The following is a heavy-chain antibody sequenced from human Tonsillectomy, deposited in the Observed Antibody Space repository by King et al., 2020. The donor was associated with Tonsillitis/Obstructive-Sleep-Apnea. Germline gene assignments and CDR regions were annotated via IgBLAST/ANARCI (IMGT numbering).Heavy chain of an antibody. D-gene: IGHD3-3*01. J-gene: IGHJ4*02. Sequence: VQLVESGAEVKKPGASVKVSCKASGYTFTGYYMHWVRQAPGQGLEWMGWINPNSGGTNYAQKFQGRVTMTRDTSISTAYMELSRLRSEDTAVYYCAGGGVLRFLEWLLFVDYWGQGTLVTVSS. CDR2: INPNSGGT. V-gene: IGHV1-2*02. CDR3: AGGGVLRFLEWLLFVDY. CDR1: GYTFTGYY.